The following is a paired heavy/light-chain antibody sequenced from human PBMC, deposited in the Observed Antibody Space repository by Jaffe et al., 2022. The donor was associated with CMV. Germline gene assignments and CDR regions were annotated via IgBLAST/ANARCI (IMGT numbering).Light chain of an antibody. V-gene: IGKV3-11*01. CDR1: QSINSY. Sequence: EIVLTQSPATLSLSPGERATLSCRASQSINSYLAWYQQKPGQAPRLLIYDASNRATGIPARFSGSGSGTDFTLTISSLEPEDFAVYYCQQRSIWPLTFGGGTKVEIK. CDR3: QQRSIWPLT. CDR2: DAS. J-gene: IGKJ4*01.
Heavy chain of an antibody. Sequence: EVRLVESGAGLVQPGGSLRLSCATSGFTFSSYAMSWVRQAPGKELEWVSAINGGGDKTFYSDSVKGRFIISRDNSKNTLYLQMSSLRAEDTAVYYCAKDSTRGYDYGYGTLEYWGQGTLVTVSS. D-gene: IGHD5-18*01. J-gene: IGHJ4*02. CDR1: GFTFSSYA. V-gene: IGHV3-23*04. CDR3: AKDSTRGYDYGYGTLEY. CDR2: INGGGDKT.